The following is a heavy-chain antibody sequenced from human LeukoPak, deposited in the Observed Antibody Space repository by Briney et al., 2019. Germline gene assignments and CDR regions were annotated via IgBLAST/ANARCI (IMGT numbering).Heavy chain of an antibody. D-gene: IGHD3-22*01. J-gene: IGHJ5*02. CDR1: GFTFSGSA. V-gene: IGHV3-73*01. Sequence: GGSLKLSCAASGFTFSGSAMHWVRQASGKGLEWVGRIRSKANSYATAYAASVKGRFTISRDDSKNTAYLQMNSLKTEDTAVYYCTRPYLDVFDYYDSSGPYGTWGQGTLVTVSS. CDR3: TRPYLDVFDYYDSSGPYGT. CDR2: IRSKANSYAT.